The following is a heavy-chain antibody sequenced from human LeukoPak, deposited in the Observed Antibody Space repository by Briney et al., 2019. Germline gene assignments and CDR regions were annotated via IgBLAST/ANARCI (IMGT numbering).Heavy chain of an antibody. CDR2: IYYSGSS. D-gene: IGHD6-19*01. V-gene: IGHV4-59*01. CDR1: GGSISSYF. CDR3: ARSGGWHFDY. Sequence: SETLSLTCTVSGGSISSYFWSWIRQPPGKGLEWLGYIYYSGSSYYNPSLKSRVTISVDTSKNQFSLMLISVTTADTAIYYCARSGGWHFDYWGQGTLVTVSS. J-gene: IGHJ4*02.